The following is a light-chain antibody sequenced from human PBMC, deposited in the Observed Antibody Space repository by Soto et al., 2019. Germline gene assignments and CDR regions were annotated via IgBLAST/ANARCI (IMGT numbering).Light chain of an antibody. CDR3: VQRTTWPWT. J-gene: IGKJ1*01. CDR2: DAS. V-gene: IGKV3-11*01. CDR1: QSVSSY. Sequence: EIVLTQSPGTLSLSQGERATLSCRASQSVSSYLAWYQQKPGQAPRLLIYDASNRATGIPARFSGSGSGTDFTLTISSLEPEVFAVYHCVQRTTWPWTCGQGSKVEIK.